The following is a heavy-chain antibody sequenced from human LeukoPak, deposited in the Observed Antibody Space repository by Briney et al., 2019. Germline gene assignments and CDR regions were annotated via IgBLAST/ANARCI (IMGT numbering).Heavy chain of an antibody. Sequence: GPVKVSCKASGYTFTSYYMHWVRQAPGQGLEWMGIINPSGGSTSYAQKFQGRVTMTRDTSTSTVYMELSSLRSEDTAVYYCARDSITGTTGGAYWGQGTLVTVSS. D-gene: IGHD1-7*01. CDR3: ARDSITGTTGGAY. CDR1: GYTFTSYY. V-gene: IGHV1-46*01. CDR2: INPSGGST. J-gene: IGHJ4*02.